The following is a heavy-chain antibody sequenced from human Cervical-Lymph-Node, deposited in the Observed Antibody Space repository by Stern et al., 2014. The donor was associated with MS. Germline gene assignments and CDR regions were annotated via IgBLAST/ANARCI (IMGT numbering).Heavy chain of an antibody. D-gene: IGHD2-8*02. J-gene: IGHJ6*02. CDR3: AGGYCTGGFCFYGMDV. CDR2: ISYDGTNK. Sequence: MQLVESGGGVVQPGRSLRLSCAASGFTFSNFAMHWVRPAPGKGLEWVALISYDGTNKYYADSVKGRFTISRDNSKNTLYLQMNSLRTEDTAVFYCAGGYCTGGFCFYGMDVWGQGTTVTVS. CDR1: GFTFSNFA. V-gene: IGHV3-30*03.